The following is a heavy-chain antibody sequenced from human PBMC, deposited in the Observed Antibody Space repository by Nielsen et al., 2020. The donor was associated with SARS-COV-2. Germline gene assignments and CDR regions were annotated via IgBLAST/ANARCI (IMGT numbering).Heavy chain of an antibody. CDR1: GFTFSNYA. CDR2: ITASGDYT. Sequence: GGSLRLSCAPSGFTFSNYAMSWVRQAPGKGLEWVSTITASGDYTYYADSVKGRFTISRDISQNTLYLQMNSLRAEDTAVYYCAKRSGYGSGSILYWGQGTLVTVSS. D-gene: IGHD3-10*01. V-gene: IGHV3-23*01. J-gene: IGHJ4*02. CDR3: AKRSGYGSGSILY.